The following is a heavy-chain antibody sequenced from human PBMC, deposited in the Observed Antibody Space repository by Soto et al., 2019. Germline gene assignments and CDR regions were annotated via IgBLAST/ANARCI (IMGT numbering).Heavy chain of an antibody. CDR2: MNPNSGNT. Sequence: ASVKVSCKASGYTFTSYGINWVRQATGQGLEWMGWMNPNSGNTGYAQKFQGRVTMTRNTSISTAYMELSSLRSEDTAVYYCARGSSGSYYDYYYGMGVWGQGTTVTVSS. CDR3: ARGSSGSYYDYYYGMGV. CDR1: GYTFTSYG. J-gene: IGHJ6*02. V-gene: IGHV1-8*02. D-gene: IGHD1-26*01.